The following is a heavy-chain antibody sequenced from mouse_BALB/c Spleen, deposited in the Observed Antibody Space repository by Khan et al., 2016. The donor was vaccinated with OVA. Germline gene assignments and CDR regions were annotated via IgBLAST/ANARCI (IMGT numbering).Heavy chain of an antibody. CDR3: ARIYGGDFDY. J-gene: IGHJ2*01. V-gene: IGHV3-2*02. CDR2: ISYSGNT. D-gene: IGHD1-1*01. CDR1: GYSITSDYA. Sequence: EVLLQESGPGLVKPSQSLSLTCTVTGYSITSDYAWNWIRQFPGNKLEWMGHISYSGNTKYNPSLKSRISITRDTSKNQFFLQLNSVTTEDTATYYCARIYGGDFDYWGQGTTLTVSS.